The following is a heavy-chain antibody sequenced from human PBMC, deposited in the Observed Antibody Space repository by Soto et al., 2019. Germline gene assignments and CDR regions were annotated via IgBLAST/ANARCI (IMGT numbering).Heavy chain of an antibody. CDR1: GFFISSGNY. D-gene: IGHD2-15*01. CDR3: ARARWYDAFDV. J-gene: IGHJ3*01. CDR2: IFHGGNT. Sequence: SETLSLTCAVSGFFISSGNYWGWIRKPPGKGLEWIGSIFHGGNTYYNPSLKSRVTISVDMSKNQFSLKLNSVTAADTAVYYCARARWYDAFDVWGQGTVVTVSS. V-gene: IGHV4-38-2*01.